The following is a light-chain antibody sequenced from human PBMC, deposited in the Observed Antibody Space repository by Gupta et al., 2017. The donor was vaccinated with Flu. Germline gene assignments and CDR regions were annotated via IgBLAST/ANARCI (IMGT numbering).Light chain of an antibody. CDR3: SSYTSSSPWV. CDR1: SSDVGGYNY. CDR2: EVS. J-gene: IGLJ3*02. Sequence: RAITISCTGTSSDVGGYNYVSWYQQHPGKAPKLMIYEVSNRPSGVSNRFSGSKSGNTASLTISGLQAEDEADYYCSSYTSSSPWVFGGGTKLTVL. V-gene: IGLV2-14*01.